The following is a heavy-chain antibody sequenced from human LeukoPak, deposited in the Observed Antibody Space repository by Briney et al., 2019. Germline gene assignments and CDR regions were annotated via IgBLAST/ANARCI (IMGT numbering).Heavy chain of an antibody. J-gene: IGHJ3*01. V-gene: IGHV4-59*02. CDR2: MYHTGSG. CDR3: ARWALKSAFDL. CDR1: GVSVSSNY. Sequence: SETLSLTCTVSGVSVSSNYWSWIRQAPGKGLEWIGYMYHTGSGNYNPSLKSRVTISVDTSKNQFSLDVNSVTGAGSAVYYCARWALKSAFDLWGQGTTVTVGS.